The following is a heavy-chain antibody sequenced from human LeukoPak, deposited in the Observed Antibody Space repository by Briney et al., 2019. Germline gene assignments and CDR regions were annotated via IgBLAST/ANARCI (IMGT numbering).Heavy chain of an antibody. D-gene: IGHD3-3*01. CDR2: INPSGGST. CDR3: AKMKSYDFWSGHWFDP. CDR1: GYTFTSYY. V-gene: IGHV1-46*01. Sequence: ASVKVSCKASGYTFTSYYMHWVRQAPGQGLEWMGIINPSGGSTSYAQKFQGRVTMTRDTSTSTVYMELSSLRSEDTAVYYCAKMKSYDFWSGHWFDPWGQGTLVTVSS. J-gene: IGHJ5*02.